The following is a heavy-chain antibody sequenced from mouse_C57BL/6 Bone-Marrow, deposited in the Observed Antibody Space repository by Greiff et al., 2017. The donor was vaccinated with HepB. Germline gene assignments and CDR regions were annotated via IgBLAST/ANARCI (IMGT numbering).Heavy chain of an antibody. V-gene: IGHV1-69*01. CDR3: ARYDYGSSFDY. D-gene: IGHD1-1*01. CDR2: IDHSDSYT. Sequence: VQLQESGAELVMPGASVKLSCKASGYTFTSYWMHWVKQRPGQGLEWIGEIDHSDSYTNYNQKFKGKSTLTVDKSSSTAYMQLSSLTSEDSAVYYCARYDYGSSFDYWGQGTTLTVAS. J-gene: IGHJ2*01. CDR1: GYTFTSYW.